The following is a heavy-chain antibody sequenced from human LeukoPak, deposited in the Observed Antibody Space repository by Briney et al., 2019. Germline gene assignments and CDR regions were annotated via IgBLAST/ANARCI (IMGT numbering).Heavy chain of an antibody. CDR1: GGSISSGGCY. CDR2: IYYSGST. V-gene: IGHV4-31*03. Sequence: NPSQTLSRTCTVSGGSISSGGCYWSWIRQHPGKGLEWIGYIYYSGSTYYNPCLKSRVTVSVDTSKNQFSLKLSSVAAADTAVSYCARRNSLLVPAAISRWFAPWGQPTLVTVSS. D-gene: IGHD2-2*01. J-gene: IGHJ5*02. CDR3: ARRNSLLVPAAISRWFAP.